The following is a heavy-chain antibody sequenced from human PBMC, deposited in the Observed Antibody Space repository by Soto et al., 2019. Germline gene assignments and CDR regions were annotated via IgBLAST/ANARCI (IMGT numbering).Heavy chain of an antibody. CDR2: ISGSGGST. V-gene: IGHV3-23*01. D-gene: IGHD2-2*01. CDR1: GASIGTNN. CDR3: AKRGPYCSSTSCHDDY. J-gene: IGHJ4*02. Sequence: ETLSLTCAVSGASIGTNNWWSWARQAPGKGLEWVSAISGSGGSTYYADSVKGRFTISGDNSKNTLYLQMNSLRAEDTAVYYCAKRGPYCSSTSCHDDYWGQGTLVTVSS.